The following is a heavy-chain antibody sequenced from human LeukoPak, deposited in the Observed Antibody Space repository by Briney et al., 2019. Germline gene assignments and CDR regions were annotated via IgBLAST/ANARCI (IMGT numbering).Heavy chain of an antibody. V-gene: IGHV3-74*01. CDR1: GFTFSSYW. CDR2: IKSDGSTI. J-gene: IGHJ4*02. Sequence: GGSLRLSCAASGFTFSSYWMHWVRQVPGKGLVWVSRIKSDGSTISYADSVRGRFTISRDSAKNTLYLQMNSLRAEDTAVYYCARASSWSCFDCWGQGTLVTVSS. D-gene: IGHD2-2*01. CDR3: ARASSWSCFDC.